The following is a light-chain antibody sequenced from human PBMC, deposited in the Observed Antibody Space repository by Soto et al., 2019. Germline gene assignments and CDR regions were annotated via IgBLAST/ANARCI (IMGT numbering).Light chain of an antibody. CDR1: QTVGRN. CDR3: QQYNNSPIT. V-gene: IGKV3D-15*01. J-gene: IGKJ5*01. Sequence: EIVLTQSPDPLSVSPGQRATLSCRASQTVGRNLSCYQQKPGQAPRLLTSGASTRASDPPARFSGSGSVKEFALTISSLQSEDFAVYYCQQYNNSPITFGQGTRLEIK. CDR2: GAS.